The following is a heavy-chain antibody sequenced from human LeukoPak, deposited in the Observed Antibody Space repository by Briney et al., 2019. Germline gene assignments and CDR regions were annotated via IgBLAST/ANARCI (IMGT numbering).Heavy chain of an antibody. J-gene: IGHJ4*02. CDR2: TSGSGST. CDR1: GGSISSHY. CDR3: AREVEMARQFDY. D-gene: IGHD5-24*01. V-gene: IGHV4-4*07. Sequence: SETLSLTCTVSGGSISSHYWSWIRQPAGKGLEWIGRTSGSGSTNYNPSLQSRVTMSLDTSRNQFSLKLSSVTAADTALYYCAREVEMARQFDYWGQGTLVTVSS.